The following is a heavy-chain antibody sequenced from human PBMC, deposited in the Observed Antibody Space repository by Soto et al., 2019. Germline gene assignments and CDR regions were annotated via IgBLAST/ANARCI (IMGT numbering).Heavy chain of an antibody. Sequence: EVQLVESGGGLVQPGGSLRLSCAASGFTFSNCWMHWVRQARGKGLVWVSRINSDESITSYADSVKGRFTISRDNAKNTLYLQMNSLRDEDTAVYYCARVGYGSGSYHFDYWGQGTLVTVSS. CDR2: INSDESIT. CDR1: GFTFSNCW. D-gene: IGHD3-10*01. CDR3: ARVGYGSGSYHFDY. J-gene: IGHJ4*02. V-gene: IGHV3-74*01.